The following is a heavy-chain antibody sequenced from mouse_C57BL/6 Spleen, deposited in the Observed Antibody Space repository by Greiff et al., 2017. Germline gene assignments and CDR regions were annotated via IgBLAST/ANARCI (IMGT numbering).Heavy chain of an antibody. CDR1: GYTFPSYW. V-gene: IGHV1-50*01. CDR3: AKSGDGYYEWYFDV. CDR2: IDPSDSYT. D-gene: IGHD2-3*01. Sequence: QVQLQQPGAELVKPGASVKLSCKASGYTFPSYWMPWVKQRPGPGLEWIGEIDPSDSYTNYNQKVQGKATWTVDTSSSTAYMQRSSLTSEDSAVYYCAKSGDGYYEWYFDVWCTGTTVTVSS. J-gene: IGHJ1*03.